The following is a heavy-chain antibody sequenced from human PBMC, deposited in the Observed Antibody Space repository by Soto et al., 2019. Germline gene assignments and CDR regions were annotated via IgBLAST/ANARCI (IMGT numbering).Heavy chain of an antibody. V-gene: IGHV1-69*12. D-gene: IGHD1-26*01. J-gene: IGHJ6*02. CDR2: IIPIFGTA. Sequence: QVQLVQSGAEVKKPGSSVKVSCKASGGTFSSYAISWVRQAPGQGLEWMGGIIPIFGTANYAQKFQGRVPITADESTSTAYMELSSLRSEDTAVYYCARPRSRATTAYYYGMDVWGQGTTVTVSS. CDR3: ARPRSRATTAYYYGMDV. CDR1: GGTFSSYA.